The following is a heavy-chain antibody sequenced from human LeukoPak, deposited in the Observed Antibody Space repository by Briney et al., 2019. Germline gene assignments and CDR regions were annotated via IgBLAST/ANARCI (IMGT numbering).Heavy chain of an antibody. D-gene: IGHD3-10*01. CDR2: INHSGST. V-gene: IGHV4-34*01. CDR3: ARRGSGFDP. J-gene: IGHJ5*02. Sequence: GSLRLSCTASGFTFGDYAMSWIRQPPGKGLEWIGKINHSGSTNYNPSLKSRVTISVDTSKNQFSLKLSSVTAADTAVYYCARRGSGFDPWGQGTLVTVSS. CDR1: GFTFGDYA.